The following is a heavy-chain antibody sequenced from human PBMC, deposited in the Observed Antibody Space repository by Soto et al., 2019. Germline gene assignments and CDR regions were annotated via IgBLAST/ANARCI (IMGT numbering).Heavy chain of an antibody. V-gene: IGHV4-59*01. D-gene: IGHD3-22*01. CDR2: IFHSGIT. Sequence: SETLSLTCFISGGSFSNDYWTWIRQSPGKGLEWIGYIFHSGITDYNPSVKSRVTISIDKSRNLFSLNLTSVTAADTAVYYCARDRYFYDSRGYYRTLDSWGQGTLVTVSS. J-gene: IGHJ5*01. CDR1: GGSFSNDY. CDR3: ARDRYFYDSRGYYRTLDS.